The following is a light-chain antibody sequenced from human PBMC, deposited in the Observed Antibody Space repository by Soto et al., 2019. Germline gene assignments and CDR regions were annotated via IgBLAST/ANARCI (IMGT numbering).Light chain of an antibody. CDR2: EVT. Sequence: QSALTQPASVSASPGQSITISCTGTSSDVGGYNYVSWYQQYSGKVPRLIIFEVTHRPSGVSSRFSGSTSGDTASLTISGLQPEYEAGYYCSSYTSRSSLVFGTGTKVTVL. CDR3: SSYTSRSSLV. CDR1: SSDVGGYNY. J-gene: IGLJ1*01. V-gene: IGLV2-14*01.